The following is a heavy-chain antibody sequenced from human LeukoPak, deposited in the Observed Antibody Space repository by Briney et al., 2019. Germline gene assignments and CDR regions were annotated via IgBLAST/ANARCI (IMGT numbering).Heavy chain of an antibody. J-gene: IGHJ4*02. Sequence: GGSLRLSCVASEFIFSDYWMSWVRQTPGKGLESVATIKPDGSEKYYVDSVKGRFTISRDNAKSSLYLQMNSLRAEDTGVYFCARMSSYCDYWGQGTLVTVSS. V-gene: IGHV3-7*01. CDR2: IKPDGSEK. CDR1: EFIFSDYW. D-gene: IGHD2-2*01. CDR3: ARMSSYCDY.